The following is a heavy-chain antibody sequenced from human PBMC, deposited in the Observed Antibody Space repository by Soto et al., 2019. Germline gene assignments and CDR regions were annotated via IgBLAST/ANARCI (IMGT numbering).Heavy chain of an antibody. CDR3: ASQVKTFYYGSSGYYPDY. D-gene: IGHD3-22*01. V-gene: IGHV4-39*01. CDR1: GASVSISTYY. J-gene: IGHJ4*02. Sequence: QMQLQESGPGLMKPSETLSLSCTVSGASVSISTYYWGWIRQPPGKGLEWIGTVHYSGTTHYPPSLKSRVTISVDTSKNQFSLKLSSVTAADTAVYYCASQVKTFYYGSSGYYPDYWGQGALVTVSS. CDR2: VHYSGTT.